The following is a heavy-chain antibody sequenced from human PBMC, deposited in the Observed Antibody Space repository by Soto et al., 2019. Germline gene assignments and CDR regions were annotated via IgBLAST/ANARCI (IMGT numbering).Heavy chain of an antibody. CDR1: GYTFTSYY. CDR3: ARDRAVVVVAATQLDY. D-gene: IGHD2-15*01. V-gene: IGHV1-46*03. CDR2: INPSGGST. Sequence: QVQLVQSGAEVKKPGASVKGSCKASGYTFTSYYMHWVRQAPGQGLEWMGIINPSGGSTSYAQKFQGRVTRTRDTSTSTVYMELSSLRSEDTAVYYCARDRAVVVVAATQLDYWGQGTLVTVSS. J-gene: IGHJ4*02.